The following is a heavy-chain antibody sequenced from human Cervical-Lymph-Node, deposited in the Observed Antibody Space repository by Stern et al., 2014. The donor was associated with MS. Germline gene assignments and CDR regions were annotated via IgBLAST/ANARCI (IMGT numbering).Heavy chain of an antibody. D-gene: IGHD6-19*01. CDR2: ISYNETNK. CDR1: GFTFSSYT. J-gene: IGHJ4*02. CDR3: TRLAVAGFDY. Sequence: VQLVESGGGVVQFGRSLRLSCVASGFTFSSYTMHWVHQAPGRGLEWVAMISYNETNKYYADSVKGRFTISRDNSKNTLYLQMDSLRAEDTAVYYCTRLAVAGFDYWGQGTLVIVSS. V-gene: IGHV3-30-3*01.